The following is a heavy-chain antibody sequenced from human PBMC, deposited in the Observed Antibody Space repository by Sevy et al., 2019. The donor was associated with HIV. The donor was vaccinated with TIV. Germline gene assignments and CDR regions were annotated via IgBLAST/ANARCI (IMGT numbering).Heavy chain of an antibody. CDR1: GFTFNTHA. V-gene: IGHV3-23*01. Sequence: GGSLRLSCAASGFTFNTHAMNWVRQAPGKGLEWVSVISGTGSSTYYADSEKGRITNSTYNSKNTLYLQMNSLRDDDTAVYYCAKALNPALESMIEVIFRTLKGFDVWGQGTMVTVSS. J-gene: IGHJ3*01. CDR3: AKALNPALESMIEVIFRTLKGFDV. CDR2: ISGTGSST. D-gene: IGHD3-22*01.